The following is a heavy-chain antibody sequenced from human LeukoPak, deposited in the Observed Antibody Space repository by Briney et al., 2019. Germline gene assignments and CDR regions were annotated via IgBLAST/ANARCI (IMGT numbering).Heavy chain of an antibody. CDR3: AKDNGSGWYPALDY. CDR2: ISGDGGST. J-gene: IGHJ4*02. D-gene: IGHD6-19*01. CDR1: GFTFDDYA. V-gene: IGHV3-43*02. Sequence: GGSLRLSCAASGFTFDDYAMHWVRQAPGKGLEWVSLISGDGGSTYYADSVKGRFTISRDNSKNSPYLQMNSLRTEDTALYYCAKDNGSGWYPALDYWGQGTLVTVSS.